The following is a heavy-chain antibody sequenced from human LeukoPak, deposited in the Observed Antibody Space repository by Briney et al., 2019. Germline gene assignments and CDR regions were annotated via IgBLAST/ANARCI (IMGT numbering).Heavy chain of an antibody. V-gene: IGHV4-61*02. CDR3: ARASGSYYGRGHYFDY. D-gene: IGHD1-26*01. CDR1: GGSISSGSYY. Sequence: SQTLSLTCTVSGGSISSGSYYWSWIRQPAGKGLEWIGRIYTSGSTSYNPSLKSRVTISVDTSKNQFSLKLGSVTAADTAVYYCARASGSYYGRGHYFDYWGQGTLVTVSS. CDR2: IYTSGST. J-gene: IGHJ4*02.